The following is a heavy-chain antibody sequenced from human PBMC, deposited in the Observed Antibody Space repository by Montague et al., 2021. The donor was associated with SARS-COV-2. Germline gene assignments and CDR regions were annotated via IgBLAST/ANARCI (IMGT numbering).Heavy chain of an antibody. V-gene: IGHV4-59*01. D-gene: IGHD5/OR15-5a*01. J-gene: IGHJ6*02. Sequence: SETLSLTCTVSGGSISSYYWSWIRQPPGRGLQWIGYIHYSGSTDFSPSLNSRVSISLDTSKNQFSLNLRSVTTADTAVYYCARVAELDVFSVYYYGLDVWAQEPTATV. CDR3: ARVAELDVFSVYYYGLDV. CDR1: GGSISSYY. CDR2: IHYSGST.